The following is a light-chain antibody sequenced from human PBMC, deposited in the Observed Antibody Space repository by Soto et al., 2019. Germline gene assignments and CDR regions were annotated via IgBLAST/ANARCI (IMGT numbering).Light chain of an antibody. CDR2: GAT. Sequence: EIVLTQSPGTLSLSPGERATLSCRASQSFSSNYLAWYQQKPGQAPRILIYGATTRATGIPDRFSGSESGTDFTLTISRLEPEDSAVYYCQQYSSVWTFGQGTKVDSK. J-gene: IGKJ1*01. CDR1: QSFSSNY. V-gene: IGKV3-20*01. CDR3: QQYSSVWT.